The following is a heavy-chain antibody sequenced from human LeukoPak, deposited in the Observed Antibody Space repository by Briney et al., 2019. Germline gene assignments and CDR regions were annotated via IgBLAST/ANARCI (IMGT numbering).Heavy chain of an antibody. CDR2: ISGSGYST. Sequence: PRGSLRLSCAASGFTFSNYAMSWVRQAPGKGLEWVSGISGSGYSTYYADSVKGRFTISRDNSNNTLYLQMNSLRAEDTAVYYCAKDQNLDIVVVPAASNDAFDIWGQGTMVTVSS. J-gene: IGHJ3*02. CDR3: AKDQNLDIVVVPAASNDAFDI. V-gene: IGHV3-23*01. D-gene: IGHD2-2*03. CDR1: GFTFSNYA.